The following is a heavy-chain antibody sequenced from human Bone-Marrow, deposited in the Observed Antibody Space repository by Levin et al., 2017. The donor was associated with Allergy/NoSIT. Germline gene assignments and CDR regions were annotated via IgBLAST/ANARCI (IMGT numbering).Heavy chain of an antibody. V-gene: IGHV3-23*01. CDR1: GFTFSSYA. Sequence: GESLKISCAASGFTFSSYAMSWVRQAPGKGLEWVSAISGSGGSTYYADSVKGRFTISRDNSKNTLYLQMNSLRAEDTAVYYCAKAGMPYYDSSGPLSEYGMDVWGQGTTVTVSS. CDR3: AKAGMPYYDSSGPLSEYGMDV. J-gene: IGHJ6*02. CDR2: ISGSGGST. D-gene: IGHD3-22*01.